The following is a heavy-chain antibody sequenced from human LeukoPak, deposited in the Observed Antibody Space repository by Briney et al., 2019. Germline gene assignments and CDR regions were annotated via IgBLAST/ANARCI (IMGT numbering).Heavy chain of an antibody. CDR2: IIPIFGTA. V-gene: IGHV1-69*13. Sequence: SVKVSCKASGGTFTSYAISWVRQAPGQGLEWMGGIIPIFGTANYAQKFQGRVTITADESTSTAYMELSSLRSEDTAVYYCARVPPAKSRHGWFDPWGQGTLVTASS. CDR1: GGTFTSYA. J-gene: IGHJ5*02. CDR3: ARVPPAKSRHGWFDP.